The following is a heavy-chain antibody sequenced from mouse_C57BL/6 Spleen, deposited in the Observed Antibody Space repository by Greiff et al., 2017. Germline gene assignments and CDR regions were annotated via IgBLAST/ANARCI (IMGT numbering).Heavy chain of an antibody. CDR2: IDPSDSET. D-gene: IGHD4-1*01. CDR3: ARLELGRAMDY. Sequence: QVQLKQPGAELVRPGSSVKLSCKASGYTFTSYWMHWVKQRPIQGLEWIGNIDPSDSETHYNQKFKDKATLTVDKSSSTAYMQLSSLTSEDSAVYYCARLELGRAMDYWGQGTSVTVSS. J-gene: IGHJ4*01. V-gene: IGHV1-52*01. CDR1: GYTFTSYW.